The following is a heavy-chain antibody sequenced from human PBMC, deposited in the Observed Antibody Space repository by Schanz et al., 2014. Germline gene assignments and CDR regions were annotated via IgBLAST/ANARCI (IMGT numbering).Heavy chain of an antibody. D-gene: IGHD3-10*01. V-gene: IGHV3-23*04. Sequence: VQLVDSGGGLVKPGGSLRLSCTASGFPFSDYYMSWIRQAPGKGLLWVSAISGSGGSTYYADSVKGRFTISRDNSKNTLYLQMNSLRPEDTAVYYCARGGFGEVSYFDYWGQGTLXTVSS. J-gene: IGHJ4*02. CDR1: GFPFSDYY. CDR2: ISGSGGST. CDR3: ARGGFGEVSYFDY.